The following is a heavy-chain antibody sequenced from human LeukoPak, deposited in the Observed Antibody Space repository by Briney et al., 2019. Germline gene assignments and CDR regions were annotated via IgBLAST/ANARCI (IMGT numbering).Heavy chain of an antibody. D-gene: IGHD5-24*01. CDR3: AKVWLDGYNSHYFDY. Sequence: GGSLRLSCAASGFTFSSYAMSWVRQAPGKGLEWVSAISGSGGSTYYADSVKGRFTISRDNSKNTLYLQMNSLRAEDTAVYYCAKVWLDGYNSHYFDYWGQGTLVTVSS. V-gene: IGHV3-23*01. CDR1: GFTFSSYA. J-gene: IGHJ4*02. CDR2: ISGSGGST.